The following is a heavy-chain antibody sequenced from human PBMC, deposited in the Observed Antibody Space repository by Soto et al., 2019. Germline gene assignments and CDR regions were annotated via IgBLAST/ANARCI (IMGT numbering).Heavy chain of an antibody. J-gene: IGHJ6*02. CDR2: ISPYTGNT. V-gene: IGHV1-18*01. D-gene: IGHD3-16*01. Sequence: QVQLVQSGAEVKKPGASVKVSCKASGYIFVNYGIAWVRQAPRQGLEWMGWISPYTGNTHSASKVQGRLTMTTDTSTSRAHMDLRSLTSDDTAVYYCVMVDNYVTPTPQDVWGQGTTVTVSS. CDR1: GYIFVNYG. CDR3: VMVDNYVTPTPQDV.